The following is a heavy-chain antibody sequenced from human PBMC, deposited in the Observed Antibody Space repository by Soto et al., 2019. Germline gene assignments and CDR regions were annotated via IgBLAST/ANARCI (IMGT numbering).Heavy chain of an antibody. CDR3: GRPRPTGLTYGIDI. D-gene: IGHD4-17*01. CDR1: GLRVDGTY. CDR2: IYNDGTT. Sequence: PAWSTKLCRVACGLRVDGTYMAWARKAPGKGLEWASVIYNDGTTYYSQSVEGRFTNSRDTSKNTLYLQMDRLRDEDTAVYFCGRPRPTGLTYGIDICGQGTMGTVSS. J-gene: IGHJ6*02. V-gene: IGHV3-53*01.